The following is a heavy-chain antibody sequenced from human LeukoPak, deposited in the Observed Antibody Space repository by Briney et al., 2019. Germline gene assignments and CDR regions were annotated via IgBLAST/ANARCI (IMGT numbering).Heavy chain of an antibody. J-gene: IGHJ6*03. CDR3: ASRADYDFWSGYYLARYYYYMDV. CDR2: INENGSEK. V-gene: IGHV3-7*01. CDR1: GFTFTRYW. Sequence: PGGSLRLSCAASGFTFTRYWMSWVRQAPGKGLEWVANINENGSEKKYLDSVKGRFTISRDNSKNTLYLQMNSLRAEDTAVYYCASRADYDFWSGYYLARYYYYMDVWGKGTTVTVSS. D-gene: IGHD3-3*01.